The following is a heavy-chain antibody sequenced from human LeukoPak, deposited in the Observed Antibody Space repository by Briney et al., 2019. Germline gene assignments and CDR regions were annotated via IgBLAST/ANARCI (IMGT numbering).Heavy chain of an antibody. CDR1: VDTFTSYD. J-gene: IGHJ3*02. Sequence: ASVKVSCKASVDTFTSYDINWVRQATGERLEWMGWMNPNSGNTGYAQKYQGRVTITRNTSISTAYMELSSLRSEETAVYYCARGYYYDGSGYYYVGAFDIWGQGTMVTVSS. V-gene: IGHV1-8*03. CDR2: MNPNSGNT. CDR3: ARGYYYDGSGYYYVGAFDI. D-gene: IGHD3-22*01.